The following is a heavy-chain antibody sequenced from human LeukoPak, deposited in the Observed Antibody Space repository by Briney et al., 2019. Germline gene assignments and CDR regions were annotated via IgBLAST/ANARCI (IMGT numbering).Heavy chain of an antibody. Sequence: PSETLSLTCAVYGGSFSGYYWSWIRQPPGKGLEWVWEINHSGSTNYNPSLKSRVTISVDTSKNQFSLKLSSVTAADTAVYYCARGSLYYDYVWGSYRFWYFDYWGQGTLVSVSS. J-gene: IGHJ4*02. CDR2: INHSGST. D-gene: IGHD3-16*02. V-gene: IGHV4-34*01. CDR1: GGSFSGYY. CDR3: ARGSLYYDYVWGSYRFWYFDY.